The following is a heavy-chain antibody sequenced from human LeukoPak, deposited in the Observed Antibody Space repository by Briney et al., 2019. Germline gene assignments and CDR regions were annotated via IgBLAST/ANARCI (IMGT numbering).Heavy chain of an antibody. CDR1: GFTFGDYV. V-gene: IGHV3-49*04. Sequence: PGGSLRLSCTASGFTFGDYVMNWVRQAPGKGLEWVGFIRSKAYGETTEYAASVKGRFTISRDDSKDIAYLQMNSLKTEDTAVYYCTRDGRYFDWLLLGFDPWGQGTLVTVSS. CDR2: IRSKAYGETT. CDR3: TRDGRYFDWLLLGFDP. D-gene: IGHD3-9*01. J-gene: IGHJ5*02.